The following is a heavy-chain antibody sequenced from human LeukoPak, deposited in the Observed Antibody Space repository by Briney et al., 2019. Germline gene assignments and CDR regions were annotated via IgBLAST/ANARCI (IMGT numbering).Heavy chain of an antibody. J-gene: IGHJ6*03. Sequence: SETLSLTCTVSGGSISSDGYYWSWIRQPPGKGLEWIGYIYHSGSTYYNPSLKSRVTISVDRSKNQFSLKLSSVTAADTAVYYCASVRYYDFWSAQWGYMDVWGKGTTVTVSS. V-gene: IGHV4-30-2*01. CDR1: GGSISSDGYY. CDR3: ASVRYYDFWSAQWGYMDV. CDR2: IYHSGST. D-gene: IGHD3-3*01.